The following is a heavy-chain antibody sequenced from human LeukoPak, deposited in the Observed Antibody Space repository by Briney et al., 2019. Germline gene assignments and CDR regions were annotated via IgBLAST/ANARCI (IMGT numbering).Heavy chain of an antibody. V-gene: IGHV4-39*01. CDR1: GGSIYSTTFY. CDR3: ARRSDSGSDDGEDYFDY. Sequence: SETLSLACTVSGGSIYSTTFYWGWIRQPPGKGLEWIGSMYYDGSTYHHPSLKSRVTISVDTSNNQFSLKLTSVTAADTAVYFCARRSDSGSDDGEDYFDYWGQGTLVTVSS. J-gene: IGHJ4*02. D-gene: IGHD1-26*01. CDR2: MYYDGST.